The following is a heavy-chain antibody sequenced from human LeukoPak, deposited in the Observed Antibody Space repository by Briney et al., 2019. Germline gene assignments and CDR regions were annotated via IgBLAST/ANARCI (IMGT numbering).Heavy chain of an antibody. D-gene: IGHD5-18*01. Sequence: ASVKVSCKVSGYTFTDYYMHWVRQAPGQGLEWMGWINPNSGGTNYAQKFQGRVTMTRDTSISTAYMELSRLRSDDTAVYYCAKGYSYGYDLVDYWGQGTLVTVSS. CDR1: GYTFTDYY. V-gene: IGHV1-2*02. CDR3: AKGYSYGYDLVDY. J-gene: IGHJ4*02. CDR2: INPNSGGT.